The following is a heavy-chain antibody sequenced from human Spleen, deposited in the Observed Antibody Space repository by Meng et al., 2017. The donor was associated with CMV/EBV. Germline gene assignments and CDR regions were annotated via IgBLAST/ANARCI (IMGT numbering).Heavy chain of an antibody. CDR2: IYYSGNT. CDR1: GGSISSDGYY. V-gene: IGHV4-31*03. D-gene: IGHD3-10*01. Sequence: SETLSLTCSVSGGSISSDGYYWSWIRQESGKGLEWIGSIYYSGNTFYNPSLKSRLTTSVDTSKNQFSLKLTSVTAADTAVYYCARVADRFGEPSRFDYWGQGTLVTVSS. J-gene: IGHJ4*02. CDR3: ARVADRFGEPSRFDY.